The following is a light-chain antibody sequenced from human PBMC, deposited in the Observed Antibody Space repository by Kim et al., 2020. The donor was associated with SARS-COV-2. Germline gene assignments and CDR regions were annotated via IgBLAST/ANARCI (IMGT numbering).Light chain of an antibody. CDR3: KKYGSSPHT. CDR2: GAY. CDR1: ERLTSGY. Sequence: ETVLTQSPGTLSLSPGESATLSCRASERLTSGYLAWYQQKPGQAPRLLIYGAYYRATGVPDRFTGSGSGTDFTLTISRLEPEDFAVYYCKKYGSSPHTFGQGTKLEI. V-gene: IGKV3-20*01. J-gene: IGKJ2*01.